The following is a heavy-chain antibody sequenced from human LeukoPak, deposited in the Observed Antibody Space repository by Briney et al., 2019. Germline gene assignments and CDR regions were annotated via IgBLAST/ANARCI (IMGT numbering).Heavy chain of an antibody. CDR3: ARDLEYYDSSGYYYVGSY. Sequence: GGSLRLSCAASGFTFSSYSMNWVRQAPGKGLEWVSYISSSSSTIYYADSVKGRFTISRDNAKNSLYLQMNSLRAEDTAVYYCARDLEYYDSSGYYYVGSYWGQGTLVTVSS. D-gene: IGHD3-22*01. V-gene: IGHV3-48*01. CDR1: GFTFSSYS. CDR2: ISSSSSTI. J-gene: IGHJ4*02.